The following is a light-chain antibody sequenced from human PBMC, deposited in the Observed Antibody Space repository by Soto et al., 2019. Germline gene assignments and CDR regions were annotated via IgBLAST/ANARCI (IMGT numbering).Light chain of an antibody. CDR2: GAS. J-gene: IGKJ4*01. V-gene: IGKV3-20*01. CDR1: QSVGNNY. Sequence: EIVLTQSPGTLSLSPGEGATLSCRASQSVGNNYLAWYQQKPGQAPRLLIFGASSRATGIPDRFSGSGSGPDFTLTISRLEPEDFAVYYCQQHATSPLTFGGGTKVDIK. CDR3: QQHATSPLT.